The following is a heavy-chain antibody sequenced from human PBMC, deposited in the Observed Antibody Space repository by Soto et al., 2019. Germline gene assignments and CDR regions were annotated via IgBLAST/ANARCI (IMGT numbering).Heavy chain of an antibody. CDR1: EYSFSSYW. CDR2: IDPSDSYT. D-gene: IGHD3-16*01. Sequence: EVQLVQSGAEVKKPGESLRISCKGSEYSFSSYWISWVRQMPGKGLEWMGRIDPSDSYTNYRPSFQGHVTISADKSISTAYLQWSSLKASDSAMYYCTRGGGGRLIDAFDIWGQGTMVTVSS. CDR3: TRGGGGRLIDAFDI. V-gene: IGHV5-10-1*01. J-gene: IGHJ3*02.